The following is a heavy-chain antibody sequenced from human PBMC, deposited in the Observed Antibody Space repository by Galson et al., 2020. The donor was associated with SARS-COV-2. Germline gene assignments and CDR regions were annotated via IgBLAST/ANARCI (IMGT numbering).Heavy chain of an antibody. CDR3: ARDRVVTPGYYYYGMVV. CDR1: GGSISSSSYY. D-gene: IGHD2-15*01. Sequence: SETLSLTCTVSGGSISSSSYYWGWIRQPPGKGLEWIGSIYYSGSTYYNPSLKSRVTISVDTSKNQFSLKLSSVTAADTAVYYCARDRVVTPGYYYYGMVVWGQGTTVTVSS. CDR2: IYYSGST. J-gene: IGHJ6*02. V-gene: IGHV4-39*07.